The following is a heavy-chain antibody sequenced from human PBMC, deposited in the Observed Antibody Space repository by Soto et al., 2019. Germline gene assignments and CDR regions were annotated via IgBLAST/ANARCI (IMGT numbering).Heavy chain of an antibody. D-gene: IGHD1-1*01. J-gene: IGHJ5*02. CDR3: AKGATTRGENNWFDP. Sequence: GGSLRLSCAASGFTFSSYAMSWVRQAPGKGLEWVSVISGSGGSTNYADSVKGRFTISRDNSKNPLYLQMNSLRGEDTAVYYSAKGATTRGENNWFDPWGQGTLVTVSS. CDR2: ISGSGGST. V-gene: IGHV3-23*01. CDR1: GFTFSSYA.